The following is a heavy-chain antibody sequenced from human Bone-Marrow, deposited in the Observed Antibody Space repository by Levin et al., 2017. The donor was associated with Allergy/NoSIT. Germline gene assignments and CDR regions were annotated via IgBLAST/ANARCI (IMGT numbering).Heavy chain of an antibody. Sequence: HPGGSLRLSCAASGFTFDDYAMHWVRQRPGKGLEWVSGISWKSASIAYADSVKGRFTVSRDNAKNSLYLQMHSLKPEDTALYYCAKALPLTLTYPAFDVWGQGTMVTVSS. CDR2: ISWKSASI. J-gene: IGHJ3*01. CDR1: GFTFDDYA. D-gene: IGHD3-9*01. CDR3: AKALPLTLTYPAFDV. V-gene: IGHV3-9*01.